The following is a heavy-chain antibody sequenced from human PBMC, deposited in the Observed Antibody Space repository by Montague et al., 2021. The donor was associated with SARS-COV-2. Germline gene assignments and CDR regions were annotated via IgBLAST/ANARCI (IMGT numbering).Heavy chain of an antibody. CDR3: ARTTALAASADGLDV. CDR1: GDSVSSNRAS. D-gene: IGHD1-1*01. J-gene: IGHJ3*01. V-gene: IGHV6-1*01. Sequence: CAISGDSVSSNRASWNWIRQSPSRGLEWLGRTYYRSKWFNDYSVSVSSRITIDPDTSKNVFSLHLRSVTPEDPAVYFCARTTALAASADGLDVWGPGTLISVSS. CDR2: TYYRSKWFN.